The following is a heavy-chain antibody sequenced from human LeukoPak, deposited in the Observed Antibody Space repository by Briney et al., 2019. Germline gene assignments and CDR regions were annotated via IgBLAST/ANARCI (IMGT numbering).Heavy chain of an antibody. J-gene: IGHJ3*02. CDR2: INPNSGGT. V-gene: IGHV1-2*02. CDR3: ARSDYYDSSGSDAFDI. CDR1: GYTFTGYY. Sequence: ASVKVSCKASGYTFTGYYMHWVRQAPGQGVEWMGWINPNSGGTNYAQKFQGRVTMTRDTSISTAYMELSRLRSDDTAVYYCARSDYYDSSGSDAFDIWGQGTMVTVSS. D-gene: IGHD3-22*01.